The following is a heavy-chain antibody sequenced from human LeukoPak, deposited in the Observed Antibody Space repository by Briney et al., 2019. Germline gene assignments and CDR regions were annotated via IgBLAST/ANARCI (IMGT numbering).Heavy chain of an antibody. Sequence: ASVKVSCKASGGTFSSSAISWVRQAPGQGLEWMGGIIPIFGTANYAQKFQGRVTITADESTSTAYMELSSLSSEDTAVYYCARGQQWLEAFDYWGLGTLVTVSS. J-gene: IGHJ4*02. CDR1: GGTFSSSA. V-gene: IGHV1-69*13. CDR2: IIPIFGTA. CDR3: ARGQQWLEAFDY. D-gene: IGHD6-19*01.